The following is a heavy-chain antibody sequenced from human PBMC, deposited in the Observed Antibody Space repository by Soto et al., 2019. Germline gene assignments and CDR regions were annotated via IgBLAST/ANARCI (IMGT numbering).Heavy chain of an antibody. J-gene: IGHJ6*02. CDR1: GYTFTGYY. CDR2: INPNSGGT. V-gene: IGHV1-2*02. CDR3: ARGGLGIFRYYYYGMDV. D-gene: IGHD2-15*01. Sequence: ASVKVSCKASGYTFTGYYMHWVRQAPGQGLEWMGWINPNSGGTNYAQKFQGRVTMTRDASISTAYMELSRLRSDGTAVYYCARGGLGIFRYYYYGMDVWGQGTTVTVSS.